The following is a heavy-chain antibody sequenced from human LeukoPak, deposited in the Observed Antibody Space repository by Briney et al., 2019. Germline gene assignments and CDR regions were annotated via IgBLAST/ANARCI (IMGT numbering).Heavy chain of an antibody. CDR2: ISGSGGST. V-gene: IGHV3-23*01. J-gene: IGHJ5*02. Sequence: PGGSLRLSCAAAASTLSSYAMNWVRQAHGKGLEWDATISGSGGSTYYADSVKGRFTISRDNSNNALYMQINSQRAEDTAVYYCAKKALIGSTSRTWFDPWGQGTLVTVAS. CDR3: AKKALIGSTSRTWFDP. CDR1: ASTLSSYA. D-gene: IGHD1-7*01.